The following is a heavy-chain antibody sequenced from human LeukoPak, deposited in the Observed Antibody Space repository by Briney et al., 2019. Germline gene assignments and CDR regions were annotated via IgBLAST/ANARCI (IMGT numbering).Heavy chain of an antibody. J-gene: IGHJ4*02. CDR2: ISYGGGTQ. CDR1: GVTLSPYG. V-gene: IGHV3-30*18. CDR3: AKDLVTIFGVVNTPLDY. D-gene: IGHD3-3*01. Sequence: PGGSLRLSCAASGVTLSPYGMHWVRQAPGKGLEWVAVISYGGGTQHYADSVKGRFIISRDNPRNTLYLQMNILRTEDTAVYYCAKDLVTIFGVVNTPLDYWGQGTLVTVSS.